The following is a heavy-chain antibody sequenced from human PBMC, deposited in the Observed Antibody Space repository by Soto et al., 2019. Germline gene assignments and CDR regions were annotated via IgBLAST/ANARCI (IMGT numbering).Heavy chain of an antibody. CDR3: AKQFSSETQLLSPSYHDNYVDV. CDR1: GGIFSSYS. Sequence: QVQLVQSGAEVKKPGSSVKVSCKASGGIFSSYSINWVRQAPGQGLEWMGTIIPVFGRANYAPRFQSRVTIIADKSTSTAYREVRSPRSEDTAVYYCAKQFSSETQLLSPSYHDNYVDVWGKGPTVTVSS. D-gene: IGHD2-2*01. J-gene: IGHJ6*03. CDR2: IIPVFGRA. V-gene: IGHV1-69*02.